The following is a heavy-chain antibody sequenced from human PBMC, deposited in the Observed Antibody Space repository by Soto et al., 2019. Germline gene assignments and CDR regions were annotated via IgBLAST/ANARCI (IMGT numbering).Heavy chain of an antibody. CDR1: GGTFSSYA. CDR3: ARKVVVAATDLFMEYNWFDP. Sequence: SVKVSCKASGGTFSSYAISWVRQAPGQGLEWMGGIIPIFGTANYAQKFQGRVTITADESTSTAYMELSSLRSEDTAVYYCARKVVVAATDLFMEYNWFDPWGQGTLVTVSS. D-gene: IGHD2-15*01. V-gene: IGHV1-69*13. J-gene: IGHJ5*02. CDR2: IIPIFGTA.